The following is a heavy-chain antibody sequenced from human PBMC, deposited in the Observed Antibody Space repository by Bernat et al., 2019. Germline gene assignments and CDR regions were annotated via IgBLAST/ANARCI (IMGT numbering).Heavy chain of an antibody. CDR1: GFTFSSYA. CDR2: ISYDGSNK. V-gene: IGHV3-30-3*01. CDR3: AREPGGSGSYGLTDYYYYGMDV. J-gene: IGHJ6*02. D-gene: IGHD5-18*01. Sequence: QVQLVESGGGVVQPGRSLRLSCAASGFTFSSYAMHWVRQAPGKGLEWVAVISYDGSNKYYADSGKGRFTISRDNSTNTLYLQMNSLRAEDTAVYYCAREPGGSGSYGLTDYYYYGMDVWGQGTMVTVSS.